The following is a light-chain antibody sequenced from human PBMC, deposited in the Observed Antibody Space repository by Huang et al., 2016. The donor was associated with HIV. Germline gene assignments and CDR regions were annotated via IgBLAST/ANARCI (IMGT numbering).Light chain of an antibody. Sequence: IVMTQSPDSLAVSLGERAAINCKSSQSLLYRSNNKNYLAWYQQKPGQPPKLLIYWAPTRESGVPDRFSGSGSGTDFTLTISSLQAADVAVYYCQQYYNTPFTFGPGTKVDIK. V-gene: IGKV4-1*01. CDR2: WAP. J-gene: IGKJ3*01. CDR3: QQYYNTPFT. CDR1: QSLLYRSNNKNY.